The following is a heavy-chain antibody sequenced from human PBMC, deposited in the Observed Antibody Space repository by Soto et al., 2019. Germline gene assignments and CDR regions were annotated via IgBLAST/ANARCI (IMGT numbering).Heavy chain of an antibody. CDR3: ARSSGSGWVKRTSYFDY. J-gene: IGHJ4*02. CDR2: INHSGST. CDR1: GGSFSGYY. Sequence: SETLSLTCAVYGGSFSGYYWSWIRQPPGKGLEWIGEINHSGSTNYNPSLKSRVTISVDTSKNQFSLKLSSVTAADTAVYYCARSSGSGWVKRTSYFDYWGQGTLVTVSS. V-gene: IGHV4-34*01. D-gene: IGHD6-19*01.